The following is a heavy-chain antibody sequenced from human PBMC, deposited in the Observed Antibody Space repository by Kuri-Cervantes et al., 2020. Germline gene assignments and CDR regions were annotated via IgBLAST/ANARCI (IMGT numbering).Heavy chain of an antibody. J-gene: IGHJ6*02. Sequence: SETLSLTCTVSGGSVSSSSYYWGWIRQPPGKGLEWIGSIYYSGSTYYNPSLKSRVTISVDTPKNQFSLKLSSVTAADTAVYYCADYNLYYYGMDVWGQGTTVTVSS. D-gene: IGHD1-1*01. CDR3: ADYNLYYYGMDV. CDR2: IYYSGST. CDR1: GGSVSSSSYY. V-gene: IGHV4-39*01.